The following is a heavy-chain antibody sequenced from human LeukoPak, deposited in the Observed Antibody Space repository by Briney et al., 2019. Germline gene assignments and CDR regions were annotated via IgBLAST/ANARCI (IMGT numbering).Heavy chain of an antibody. D-gene: IGHD2/OR15-2a*01. CDR3: ARDYQYGYSTNWYHLAQIDY. Sequence: PGGSLRLSCAASGFTFSTYEMNWVRQAPGKGLEWVSYISSRGSAIYYADSVKGRFTISRDIAKTSLYLQMNSLRAEDTAIYYCARDYQYGYSTNWYHLAQIDYWGQGTLVTVSS. CDR2: ISSRGSAI. CDR1: GFTFSTYE. V-gene: IGHV3-48*03. J-gene: IGHJ4*02.